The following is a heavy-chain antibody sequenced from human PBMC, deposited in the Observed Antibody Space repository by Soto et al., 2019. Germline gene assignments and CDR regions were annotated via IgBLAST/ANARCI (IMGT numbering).Heavy chain of an antibody. J-gene: IGHJ4*02. CDR3: AKDLLQPSIAVAGTFDY. V-gene: IGHV3-9*01. CDR2: ISWNSGSI. CDR1: GFTFDDYA. D-gene: IGHD6-19*01. Sequence: EVQLVESGGGLVQPGRSLRLSCAASGFTFDDYAMHWVRQAPGKGLEWVSGISWNSGSIGYADSVKGRFTISRDNAKNSLYLQMNSLRAEDTALYYCAKDLLQPSIAVAGTFDYWGQGTLVTVSS.